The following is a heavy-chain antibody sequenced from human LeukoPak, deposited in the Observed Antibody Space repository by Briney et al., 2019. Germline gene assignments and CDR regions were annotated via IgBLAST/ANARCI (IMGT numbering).Heavy chain of an antibody. J-gene: IGHJ4*02. CDR1: GFIFNRYG. Sequence: GGSLRLSCAASGFIFNRYGMNWVRQAPGRGLEWISYISGSFITIEYADPVKGRFTISRNNARNSLFLQMNSLRDEDTAVYYCVRTYDVLTGGFDYWGQGTPVTVSS. D-gene: IGHD3-9*01. CDR2: ISGSFITI. V-gene: IGHV3-48*02. CDR3: VRTYDVLTGGFDY.